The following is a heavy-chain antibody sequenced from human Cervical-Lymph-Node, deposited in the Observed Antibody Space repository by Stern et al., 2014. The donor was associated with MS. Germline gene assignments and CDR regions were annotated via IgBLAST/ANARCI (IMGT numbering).Heavy chain of an antibody. D-gene: IGHD4-23*01. CDR3: ARDRAVVTPILSLDY. J-gene: IGHJ4*02. CDR1: GFTFSTYS. Sequence: EVQLVESGGGLVKPGGSLRLSCAASGFTFSTYSMNWVRQAPGEGLEWVSSISSSLSYMYYADSVKGRFPISRDNAKNSLYLQMNSLRAEDTAVYYCARDRAVVTPILSLDYWGQGTLVTVSS. CDR2: ISSSLSYM. V-gene: IGHV3-21*01.